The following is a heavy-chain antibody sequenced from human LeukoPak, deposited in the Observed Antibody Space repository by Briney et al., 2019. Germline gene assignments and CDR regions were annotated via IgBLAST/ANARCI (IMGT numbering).Heavy chain of an antibody. V-gene: IGHV4-59*01. CDR2: IYYSGST. J-gene: IGHJ3*02. D-gene: IGHD6-13*01. CDR1: GGSISSYY. CDR3: AREMREGYSSSWYAEGAFDI. Sequence: SETLSLTCTVSGGSISSYYWSWIRQPPGKGLEWIGYIYYSGSTNYNPSLKSRVTISVDTSKNQFSLKLSSVTAADTAVYYCAREMREGYSSSWYAEGAFDIWGQGTMVTVSS.